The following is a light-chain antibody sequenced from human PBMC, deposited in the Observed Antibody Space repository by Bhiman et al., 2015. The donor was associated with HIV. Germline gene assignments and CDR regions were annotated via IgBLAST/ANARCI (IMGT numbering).Light chain of an antibody. CDR1: SRDVGGYDY. CDR2: DVS. Sequence: QSALTQPASVSGSPGQSITISCTGTSRDVGGYDYVSWYQQHPGKAPQLMIYDVSNRPSGVSNRFSGSKSGNTASLTISGLQAEDEADYYCSSHTSSSLVVFGGGTKLTVL. CDR3: SSHTSSSLVV. V-gene: IGLV2-14*03. J-gene: IGLJ2*01.